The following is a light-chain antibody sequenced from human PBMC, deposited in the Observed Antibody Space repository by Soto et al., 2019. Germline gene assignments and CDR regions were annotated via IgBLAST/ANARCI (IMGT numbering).Light chain of an antibody. V-gene: IGLV1-51*01. CDR3: GTWDGSLNAGGV. J-gene: IGLJ3*02. Sequence: QSVLPQPPSLSAAPGQKVTISCSGSNSNLGINYVSGYQQLPGTAPKLLIYDNNKRPSGIPDRFSGSKSGTSATLGIPGLQTGEEAYYYCGTWDGSLNAGGVFGGGTKLPVL. CDR1: NSNLGINY. CDR2: DNN.